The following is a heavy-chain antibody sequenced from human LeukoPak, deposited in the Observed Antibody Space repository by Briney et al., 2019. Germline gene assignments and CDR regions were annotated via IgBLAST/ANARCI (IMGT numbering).Heavy chain of an antibody. V-gene: IGHV3-73*01. CDR2: IRSRANSYAT. Sequence: PGGSLRLSCAASGFTFSGSAMHWVRQASGKGLEWVGRIRSRANSYATAYAASVKGRFTISRDDSKNTAYLQMNSLKTEDTAVYYCTYSSSWHEFDYWGQGTLVTVSS. D-gene: IGHD6-13*01. CDR1: GFTFSGSA. CDR3: TYSSSWHEFDY. J-gene: IGHJ4*02.